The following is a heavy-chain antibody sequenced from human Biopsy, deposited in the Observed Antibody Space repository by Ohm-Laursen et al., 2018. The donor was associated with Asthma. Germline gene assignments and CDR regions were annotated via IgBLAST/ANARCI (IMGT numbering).Heavy chain of an antibody. D-gene: IGHD6-19*01. V-gene: IGHV4-34*01. Sequence: PSDTLSLTCAISGGSFTHYFWMWIRQPPGKGLEWIGEINYRGDTNYNPSLESRVSISVDTSTYHFSLRLNSVTAADTAAYYCVRGEEVAGTYFKDWDQGTLVTVSS. CDR1: GGSFTHYF. CDR3: VRGEEVAGTYFKD. CDR2: INYRGDT. J-gene: IGHJ1*01.